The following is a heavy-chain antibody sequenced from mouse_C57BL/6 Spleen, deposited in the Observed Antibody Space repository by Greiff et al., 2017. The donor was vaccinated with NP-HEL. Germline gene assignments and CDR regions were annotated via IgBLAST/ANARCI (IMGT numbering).Heavy chain of an antibody. D-gene: IGHD2-4*01. V-gene: IGHV1-7*01. J-gene: IGHJ4*01. Sequence: QVHVKQSGAELAKPGASVKLSCKASGYTFTSYWMHWVKQRPGQGLEWIGYINPSSGYTKYNQKFKDKATLTADKSSSTAYMQLSSLTYEDSAVYYCARLEADDYDDVGYAMDYWGQGTSVTVSS. CDR2: INPSSGYT. CDR1: GYTFTSYW. CDR3: ARLEADDYDDVGYAMDY.